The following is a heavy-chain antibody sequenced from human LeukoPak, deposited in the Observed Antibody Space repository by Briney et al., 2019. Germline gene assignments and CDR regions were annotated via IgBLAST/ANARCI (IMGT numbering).Heavy chain of an antibody. CDR2: INPNSGGT. CDR3: AREWSDIVVVPARKYYFDY. J-gene: IGHJ4*02. Sequence: ASVKVSCKASGYTFTGYYMQWVRQAPGQGLEWMGWINPNSGGTNYAQKFQGRVTMTRDTSISTAYMELSRLRSDDTAVYYCAREWSDIVVVPARKYYFDYWGQGTLVTVSS. V-gene: IGHV1-2*02. CDR1: GYTFTGYY. D-gene: IGHD2-2*01.